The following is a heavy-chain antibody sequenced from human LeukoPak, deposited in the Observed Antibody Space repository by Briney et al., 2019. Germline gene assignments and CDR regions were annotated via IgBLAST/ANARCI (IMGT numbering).Heavy chain of an antibody. Sequence: PSETLSLTCALYGGSFSDYYWSWIRQPPGKGLEWIGEINHSGSTNYNPSLKSRVTISVDTSKNQFSLKLSSATAADTAVYYCARLPSPSTSAHSYYYYFYMDVWGKGTTVTVSS. CDR3: ARLPSPSTSAHSYYYYFYMDV. CDR2: INHSGST. V-gene: IGHV4-34*01. D-gene: IGHD6-6*01. CDR1: GGSFSDYY. J-gene: IGHJ6*03.